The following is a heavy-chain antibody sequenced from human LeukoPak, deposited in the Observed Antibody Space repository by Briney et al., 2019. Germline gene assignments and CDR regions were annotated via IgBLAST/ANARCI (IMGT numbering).Heavy chain of an antibody. CDR1: GYTFTSYD. CDR2: MNPNSGNT. J-gene: IGHJ4*02. V-gene: IGHV1-8*01. CDR3: ARRHGRCSDGSCYYPDY. Sequence: ASVKVSCKASGYTFTSYDINWVRQAAGLGHEWTGWMNPNSGNTGYAQKFQGRVTMTRNSSITTAYMELSSLRSEDTAVYYCARRHGRCSDGSCYYPDYWGQGTLVTVSS. D-gene: IGHD2-15*01.